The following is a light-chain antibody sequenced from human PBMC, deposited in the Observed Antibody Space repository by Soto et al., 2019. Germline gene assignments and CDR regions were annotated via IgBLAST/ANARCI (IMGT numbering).Light chain of an antibody. CDR2: EVS. CDR3: SSYTSTSTLV. CDR1: RSDVGGYNF. Sequence: QSVLTQPASVSGSPGQSITISCTGTRSDVGGYNFVSWYQQHPGKAPKLMISEVSNRPSGVSNRFSGSKSGNTASLTISGLQAEDEADYYCSSYTSTSTLVFGPGAKXTV. V-gene: IGLV2-14*01. J-gene: IGLJ6*01.